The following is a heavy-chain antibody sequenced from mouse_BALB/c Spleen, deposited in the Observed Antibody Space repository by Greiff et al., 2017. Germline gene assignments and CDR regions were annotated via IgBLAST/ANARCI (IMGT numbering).Heavy chain of an antibody. CDR3: ARQGLRQAMDY. Sequence: DVKLVESGGGLVQPGGSLKLSCAASGFTFSSYTMSWVRQTPEKRLEWVAYISNGGGSTYYPDTVKGRFTISRDNAKNTLYLQMSSLKSEDTAMYYCARQGLRQAMDYWGQGTSVTVSS. V-gene: IGHV5-12-2*01. CDR1: GFTFSSYT. J-gene: IGHJ4*01. CDR2: ISNGGGST. D-gene: IGHD2-4*01.